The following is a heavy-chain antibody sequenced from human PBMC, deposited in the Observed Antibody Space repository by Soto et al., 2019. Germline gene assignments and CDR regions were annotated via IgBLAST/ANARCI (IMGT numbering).Heavy chain of an antibody. J-gene: IGHJ4*02. CDR3: TRVLSPGYSDY. CDR2: IHYRGNT. Sequence: PSETLSLTCSVSGDSINSDKYYWGWIRQPPGKRLEWIGRIHYRGNTNYNPSLRSRLTISADKSKNQFSLKLTSVTAADTAIYYCTRVLSPGYSDYWGQGTLVTVSS. V-gene: IGHV4-61*05. CDR1: GDSINSDKYY.